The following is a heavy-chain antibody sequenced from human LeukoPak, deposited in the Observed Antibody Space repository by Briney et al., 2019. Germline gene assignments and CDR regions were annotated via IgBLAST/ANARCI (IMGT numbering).Heavy chain of an antibody. V-gene: IGHV4-39*07. CDR3: ARGPYSYDSSGAFDI. D-gene: IGHD3-22*01. CDR1: GGSISSSSYY. CDR2: IYHSGST. J-gene: IGHJ3*02. Sequence: SETLSLTCTVSGGSISSSSYYWGWIRQPPGKGLEWIGSIYHSGSTYYNPSLKSRVTISVDTSKNQFSLKLSSVTAADTAVYFCARGPYSYDSSGAFDIRGQGTMVTVSS.